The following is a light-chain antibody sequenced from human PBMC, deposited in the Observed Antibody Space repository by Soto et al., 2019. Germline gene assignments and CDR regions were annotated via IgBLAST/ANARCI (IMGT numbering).Light chain of an antibody. Sequence: QSALTQPRSVSGSPGQSVTISCTGTSSDVGGFNSVSWYQQHPGKAPKLMIYDVNKRPSGVPDRFSGSKSGSTASLTISGLQAEDEADYYCCSYAGSYSYAFAIGTKVTVL. J-gene: IGLJ1*01. CDR3: CSYAGSYSYA. V-gene: IGLV2-11*01. CDR2: DVN. CDR1: SSDVGGFNS.